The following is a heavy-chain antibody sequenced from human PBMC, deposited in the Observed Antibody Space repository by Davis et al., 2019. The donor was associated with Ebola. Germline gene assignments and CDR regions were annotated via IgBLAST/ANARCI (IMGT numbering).Heavy chain of an antibody. D-gene: IGHD1-26*01. CDR3: ARTSIVGTTTTASDI. CDR1: GYTVTNYY. J-gene: IGHJ3*02. Sequence: ASVKVSCKASGYTVTNYYMHWVRQAPGQGLEWMGMINPNDGRTIYAQKFQGRVTVTRDTSTTTVYMDLSSLRSEDTAVYYCARTSIVGTTTTASDIWGQGTLVTVSS. V-gene: IGHV1-46*01. CDR2: INPNDGRT.